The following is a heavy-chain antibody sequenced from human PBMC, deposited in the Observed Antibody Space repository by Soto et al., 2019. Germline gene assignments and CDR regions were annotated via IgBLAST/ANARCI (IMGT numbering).Heavy chain of an antibody. CDR1: GFTFSSYA. Sequence: GGSLRLSCAASGFTFSSYAMHWVRQAPGKGLEWVAVISYDGSNKYYADSVKGRFTISRDNSKNTLYLQMNSLRAEDTAVYYCARAQRIQLWIRNFDYWGQGTLVTVSS. CDR3: ARAQRIQLWIRNFDY. CDR2: ISYDGSNK. D-gene: IGHD5-18*01. J-gene: IGHJ4*02. V-gene: IGHV3-30-3*01.